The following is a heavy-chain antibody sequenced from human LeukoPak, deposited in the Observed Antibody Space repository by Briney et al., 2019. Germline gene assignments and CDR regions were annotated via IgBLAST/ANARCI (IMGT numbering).Heavy chain of an antibody. D-gene: IGHD6-13*01. Sequence: KPSETLSLTCTVSGDSISPFYWNWIRQPPGKGLEWIGYIYYSGSTNYNPSLMSRATISVDTSKNQFSLSLSSVTAADTAVYYCARTNAAAGANWFDPWGRGALVTVSS. V-gene: IGHV4-59*01. CDR3: ARTNAAAGANWFDP. J-gene: IGHJ5*02. CDR1: GDSISPFY. CDR2: IYYSGST.